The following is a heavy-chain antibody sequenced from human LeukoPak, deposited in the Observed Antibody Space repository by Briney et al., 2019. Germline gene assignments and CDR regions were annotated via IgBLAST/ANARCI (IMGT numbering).Heavy chain of an antibody. Sequence: SETLSLTCAVSGFSISSGYFWGWSRQPPGKGVEWIGRIFHNGITYYNPSLKSRITISVDTSKNQFSLKLSSVTAADTAVYYCARRISTRRGETCSSTSCYFDYWGQGTLVTVSS. CDR3: ARRISTRRGETCSSTSCYFDY. CDR2: IFHNGIT. CDR1: GFSISSGYF. J-gene: IGHJ4*02. V-gene: IGHV4-38-2*01. D-gene: IGHD2-2*01.